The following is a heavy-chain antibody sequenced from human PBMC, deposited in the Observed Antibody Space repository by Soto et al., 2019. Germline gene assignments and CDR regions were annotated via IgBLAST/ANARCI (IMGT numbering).Heavy chain of an antibody. CDR2: IYYSGNT. J-gene: IGHJ4*02. CDR1: GGSITSNNW. Sequence: QVQLQESGPGLVKPSGTLSLTCAVSGGSITSNNWWSWVRPPPGKGLEWIGAIYYSGNTNYNPSLRGRVSMSVDKSQNQFSLWLTSVTAADTAVYYCARGFGHTSSWYFDLWGQGILITVSS. V-gene: IGHV4-4*02. CDR3: ARGFGHTSSWYFDL. D-gene: IGHD6-13*01.